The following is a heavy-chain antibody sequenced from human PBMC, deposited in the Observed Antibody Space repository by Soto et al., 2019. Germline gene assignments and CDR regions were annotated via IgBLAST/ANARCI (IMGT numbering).Heavy chain of an antibody. CDR3: ASXXXXXXXXEXALDF. CDR2: IIPIFGTA. Sequence: QVQLVQSGAEVKKPGSSVKVSCKASGGTFSSYAISWVRQAPGQGLEWMGGIIPIFGTANYAQKFQGRVTIPADESTSTADMELSSLRSEDPGVYYCASXXXXXXXXEXALDFWGQGTLVTVSS. J-gene: IGHJ4*02. CDR1: GGTFSSYA. V-gene: IGHV1-69*12.